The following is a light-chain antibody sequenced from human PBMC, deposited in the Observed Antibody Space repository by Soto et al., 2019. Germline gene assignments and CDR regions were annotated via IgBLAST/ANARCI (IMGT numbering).Light chain of an antibody. Sequence: EIVLTQSPATLSLSAGDRATLSCRASPNVGTYLAWYQQRPGQAPRLLIYGASNRATGIPARFSGSGSRTDFTLTITSLEPEDFAVYFCQHRHTWPPDATFGPGTRLEIK. CDR1: PNVGTY. CDR3: QHRHTWPPDAT. J-gene: IGKJ2*01. CDR2: GAS. V-gene: IGKV3-11*01.